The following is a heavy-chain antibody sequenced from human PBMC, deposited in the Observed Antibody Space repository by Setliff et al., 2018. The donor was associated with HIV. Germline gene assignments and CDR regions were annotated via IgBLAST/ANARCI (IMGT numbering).Heavy chain of an antibody. J-gene: IGHJ4*02. CDR3: ARDTSYDY. CDR1: GFTFSSYS. D-gene: IGHD2-2*01. Sequence: GGSLRLSCVASGFTFSSYSMNWVRQAPGKGLEWVANIKQDGSAKYYVDSVKGRFTISRDNAKKSLYLQMNSLRADDTAVYYCARDTSYDYWGQGTLVTVSS. CDR2: IKQDGSAK. V-gene: IGHV3-7*01.